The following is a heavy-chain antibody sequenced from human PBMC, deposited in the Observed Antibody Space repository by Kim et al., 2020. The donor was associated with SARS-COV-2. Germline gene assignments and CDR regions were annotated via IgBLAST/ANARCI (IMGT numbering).Heavy chain of an antibody. D-gene: IGHD3-3*01. J-gene: IGHJ6*02. V-gene: IGHV3-48*02. CDR2: ISSSSSTI. CDR3: AREFGDFWSGYYGPYYYGMDV. Sequence: GGSLRLSCAASGFTFSSYSMNWVRQAPGKGLEWVSYISSSSSTIYYADSVKGRFTISRDNAKNSLYLQMNSLRDEDTAVYYCAREFGDFWSGYYGPYYYGMDVWGQGTTVTVSS. CDR1: GFTFSSYS.